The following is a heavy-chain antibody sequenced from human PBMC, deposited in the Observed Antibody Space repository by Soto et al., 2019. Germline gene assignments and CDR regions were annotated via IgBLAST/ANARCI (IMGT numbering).Heavy chain of an antibody. D-gene: IGHD6-13*01. CDR2: IIHSGST. Sequence: WTWIRQPPGKGLEWIGEIIHSGSTNYNPSLMSRVTISVDTSKNQCTLRLSSVTAADTAVYYCARGVGIAAAADYWGQGTLVTVSS. CDR3: ARGVGIAAAADY. J-gene: IGHJ4*02. V-gene: IGHV4-34*01.